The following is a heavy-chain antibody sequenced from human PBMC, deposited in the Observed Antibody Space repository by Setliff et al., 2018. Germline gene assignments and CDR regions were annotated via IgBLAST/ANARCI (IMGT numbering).Heavy chain of an antibody. V-gene: IGHV1-18*01. CDR2: ISAYNDNT. J-gene: IGHJ6*03. CDR1: GYTFTNYG. CDR3: AREGRRYYDSSGYYYDPYYHYYMDV. D-gene: IGHD3-22*01. Sequence: ASVKVSCKASGYTFTNYGISWVRQAPGQGLEWMGWISAYNDNTNYAQKVQGRVTMTTDTSTSTAYMELRSLTSDDTAVYYCAREGRRYYDSSGYYYDPYYHYYMDVWGKGTTVTVSS.